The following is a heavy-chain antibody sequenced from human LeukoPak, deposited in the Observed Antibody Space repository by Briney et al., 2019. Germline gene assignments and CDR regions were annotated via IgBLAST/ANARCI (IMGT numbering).Heavy chain of an antibody. CDR1: GFPFSSYW. CDR2: INTDGSST. J-gene: IGHJ4*02. D-gene: IGHD1-26*01. V-gene: IGHV3-74*01. Sequence: GGSLRLSCAASGFPFSSYWMRWVRQAPGKGLVWVSRINTDGSSTSYADSVKGRFTISRDNAKNTLYLQMNSLRAEDTAVYYCAKDFIAMSDWEPLGYWGQGILVTVSS. CDR3: AKDFIAMSDWEPLGY.